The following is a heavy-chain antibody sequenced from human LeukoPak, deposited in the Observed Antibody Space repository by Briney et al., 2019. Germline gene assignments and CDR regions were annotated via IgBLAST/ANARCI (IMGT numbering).Heavy chain of an antibody. D-gene: IGHD3-22*01. CDR1: GYTFTTSA. J-gene: IGHJ3*02. V-gene: IGHV1-69*13. CDR2: IIPIFGTA. Sequence: GASVKVSCKASGYTFTTSAMNWVRQAPGQGLEWMGGIIPIFGTANYAQKFQGRVTITADESTSTAYMELSSLRSEDTAVYYCARDFDDYDSSGYDAFDIWGQGTMVTVSS. CDR3: ARDFDDYDSSGYDAFDI.